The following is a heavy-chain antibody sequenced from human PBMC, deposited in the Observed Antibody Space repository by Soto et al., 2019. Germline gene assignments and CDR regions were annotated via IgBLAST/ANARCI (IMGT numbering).Heavy chain of an antibody. J-gene: IGHJ4*02. CDR2: ISSSSSTI. CDR3: ARNVMITFGGVIANVY. CDR1: GFTFSSYS. D-gene: IGHD3-16*02. V-gene: IGHV3-48*01. Sequence: GSLRFSCAASGFTFSSYSVNWVRQAPGKGLEWVSYISSSSSTIYYADSVKGRFTISRDNAKNSLYLQMNSLRAEDTAVYYCARNVMITFGGVIANVYWGQGTLVNFSS.